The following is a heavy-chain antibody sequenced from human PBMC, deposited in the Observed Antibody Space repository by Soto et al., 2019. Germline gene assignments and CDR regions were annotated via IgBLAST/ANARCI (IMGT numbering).Heavy chain of an antibody. CDR2: IYPGDSEI. CDR1: GYTFSSFW. CDR3: VRRGAGSSGWLFFDN. V-gene: IGHV5-51*01. D-gene: IGHD6-19*01. Sequence: RGESLKISCKGFGYTFSSFWIGWVRQTPGKGLEWMGIIYPGDSEIKFSPSFQGHVTISADKSVGTAYLQWSSLTASDTAIYYCVRRGAGSSGWLFFDNWSQGTLVTVSS. J-gene: IGHJ4*02.